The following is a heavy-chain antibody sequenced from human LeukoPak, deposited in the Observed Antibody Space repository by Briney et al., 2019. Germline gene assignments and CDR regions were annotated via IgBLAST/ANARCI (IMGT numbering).Heavy chain of an antibody. Sequence: ASVKVSCKASGYTFTSYDINWGRQATGQGLEWMGWINPNSGNTGYAQKFQGTVTMTRNTSISTAYMELSSLRSEDTAVYYCARTYYDILTGYLGFDPWGQGTLVTVSS. J-gene: IGHJ5*02. CDR1: GYTFTSYD. V-gene: IGHV1-8*01. CDR3: ARTYYDILTGYLGFDP. CDR2: INPNSGNT. D-gene: IGHD3-9*01.